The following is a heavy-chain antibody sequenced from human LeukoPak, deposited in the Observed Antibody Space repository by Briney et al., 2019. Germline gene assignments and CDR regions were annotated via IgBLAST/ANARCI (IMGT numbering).Heavy chain of an antibody. J-gene: IGHJ4*02. D-gene: IGHD4-17*01. CDR1: GFTFGDYA. CDR2: IRSKGYGGTI. V-gene: IGHV3-49*04. Sequence: GGSLRLSCTTSGFTFGDYAMNWVRQAPGKGLEWVGIIRSKGYGGTIEYAASVKGRFTISRDDSKSIGYLQMNSLKTEDTAVYYCIRSRQDDYWGQGTLVTVSS. CDR3: IRSRQDDY.